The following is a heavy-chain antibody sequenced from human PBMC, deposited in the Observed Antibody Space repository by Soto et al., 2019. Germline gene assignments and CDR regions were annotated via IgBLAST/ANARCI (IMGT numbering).Heavy chain of an antibody. D-gene: IGHD2-2*01. CDR3: AKDYCSSTSCYLYWCDP. V-gene: IGHV3-23*01. J-gene: IGHJ5*02. CDR2: ISGSGGST. CDR1: GFTFSIYA. Sequence: PGGSLRLSCAASGFTFSIYAMSWVRHAPGKGLEWVSAISGSGGSTYYADSVKGRFTISRDNSKNTLYLQMNSMRAEGTAVYYCAKDYCSSTSCYLYWCDPWGQGTLVTVSS.